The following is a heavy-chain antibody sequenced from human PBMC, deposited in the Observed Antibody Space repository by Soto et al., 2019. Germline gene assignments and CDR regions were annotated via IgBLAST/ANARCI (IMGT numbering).Heavy chain of an antibody. D-gene: IGHD6-13*01. CDR3: AIYRFSGSWSKFDY. V-gene: IGHV4-31*03. CDR2: LYYNGTT. J-gene: IGHJ4*02. CDR1: GVYISSSSYH. Sequence: QVQLQESGPGLVEPSQTLSLTCSVSGVYISSSSYHWTWIRQHPGMGLEWIGFLYYNGTTYYSPSLKSRIVISADTSNNQFSLILSSVTAADTAVYYCAIYRFSGSWSKFDYWGQGILVTVSS.